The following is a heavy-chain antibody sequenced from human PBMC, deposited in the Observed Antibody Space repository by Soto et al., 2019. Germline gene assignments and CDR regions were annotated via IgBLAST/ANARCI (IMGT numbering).Heavy chain of an antibody. J-gene: IGHJ5*02. Sequence: SETLSLTCTVSGGSISSGGYYWSWIRQHPGKGLEWIGYIYYSGSTNSNNPSLKSRVAISVDTSKNEFSLKLSSVTAADTAVYYCARHSSGTSFDPWGQGTLVTVSS. CDR3: ARHSSGTSFDP. V-gene: IGHV4-61*08. D-gene: IGHD3-10*01. CDR2: IYYSGST. CDR1: GGSISSGGYY.